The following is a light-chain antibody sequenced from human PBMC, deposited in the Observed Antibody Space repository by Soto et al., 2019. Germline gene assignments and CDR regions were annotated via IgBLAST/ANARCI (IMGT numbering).Light chain of an antibody. CDR1: QGISSY. V-gene: IGKV1-8*01. CDR3: QQYYSYSEA. Sequence: AIRITHSTSSFSASTGDRATITCRASQGISSYLAWYQQKPGKAPKLLIYDASTLKSGVPSRFSGSGSGTDFTLTISCLQSEDFATYYGQQYYSYSEAFGQGTKVDIK. J-gene: IGKJ1*01. CDR2: DAS.